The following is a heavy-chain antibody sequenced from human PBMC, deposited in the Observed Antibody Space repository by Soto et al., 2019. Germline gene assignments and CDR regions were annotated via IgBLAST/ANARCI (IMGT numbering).Heavy chain of an antibody. D-gene: IGHD1-26*01. CDR3: ARAPRSGSYYIY. CDR2: ISYDGGNK. CDR1: GFTFSSYA. J-gene: IGHJ4*02. Sequence: GGSLRLSCAASGFTFSSYAMHWVRQAPGKGLEWVAVISYDGGNKYYADSVKGRFTISRDNSKNTLYLQMNSLRAEDTAVYYCARAPRSGSYYIYWGQGTLVTVSS. V-gene: IGHV3-30-3*01.